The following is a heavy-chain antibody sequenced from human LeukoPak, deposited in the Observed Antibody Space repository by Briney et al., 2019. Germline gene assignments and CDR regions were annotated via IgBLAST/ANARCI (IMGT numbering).Heavy chain of an antibody. CDR1: GYSFTSYW. V-gene: IGHV5-51*01. J-gene: IGHJ4*02. CDR2: IYPGDSDT. D-gene: IGHD6-13*01. Sequence: GESLKISCKGSGYSFTSYWIGWVRQMPGKGLEWMGIIYPGDSDTRYSPSFQGQVTISADKSISTAYLQWSSLKASDTAMYYCARHPHPSRLWQPTLDYWGQGTLVTVSS. CDR3: ARHPHPSRLWQPTLDY.